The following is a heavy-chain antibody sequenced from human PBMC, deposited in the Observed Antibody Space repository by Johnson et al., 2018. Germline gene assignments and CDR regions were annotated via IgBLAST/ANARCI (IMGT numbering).Heavy chain of an antibody. CDR2: IYYSGST. D-gene: IGHD3-3*01. J-gene: IGHJ3*02. CDR1: GGSINNKY. V-gene: IGHV4-59*01. Sequence: QVQLQESGPGLVKPSETLSLTCTVSGGSINNKYWSWIRQPPGRGLEWIGYIYYSGSTNYNPSLKSLVTISIDTSKNQFSLKLTPVTAADTAVYYCAGRSGFDAFDIWGQGTMVTVSS. CDR3: AGRSGFDAFDI.